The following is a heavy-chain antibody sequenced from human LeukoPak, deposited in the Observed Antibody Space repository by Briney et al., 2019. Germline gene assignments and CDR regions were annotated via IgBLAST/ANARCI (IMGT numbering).Heavy chain of an antibody. Sequence: ASVKVSCKASGGTFSSYAISWVRQAPGQGLEWMGGIIPIFGIANYAQKFQGRVTITADKSTSTAYMELSSLRSEDTAVYYCARDGPSYYDSSGYEYYFDYWGQGTLVTVSS. J-gene: IGHJ4*02. CDR3: ARDGPSYYDSSGYEYYFDY. V-gene: IGHV1-69*10. CDR2: IIPIFGIA. CDR1: GGTFSSYA. D-gene: IGHD3-22*01.